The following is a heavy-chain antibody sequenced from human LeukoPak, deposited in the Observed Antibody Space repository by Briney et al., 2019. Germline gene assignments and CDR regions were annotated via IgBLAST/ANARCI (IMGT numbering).Heavy chain of an antibody. Sequence: ASVKVSCKASGHSFTASYIHWLRQAPGQGLEWMGRISPNSGGTNYAQNFQGRVTMTRDTSINTAYMELNSLTSGDTADYYCARSAEHCSNGVCFTKYFLDVWGKGSTVTVSS. CDR2: ISPNSGGT. V-gene: IGHV1-2*02. D-gene: IGHD2-8*01. CDR3: ARSAEHCSNGVCFTKYFLDV. J-gene: IGHJ6*03. CDR1: GHSFTASY.